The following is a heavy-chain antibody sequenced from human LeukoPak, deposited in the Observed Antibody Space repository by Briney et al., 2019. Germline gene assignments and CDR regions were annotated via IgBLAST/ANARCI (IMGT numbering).Heavy chain of an antibody. V-gene: IGHV1-69*05. CDR1: GYTFTSYD. CDR3: ARAGSYYYDSSGYYY. Sequence: SVKVSCKASGYTFTSYDINWVRQATGQGLEWMGRIIPIFGTANYAQKFQGRVTITTDESTSTAYMELSSLRSEDTAVYYCARAGSYYYDSSGYYYWGQGTLVTVSS. CDR2: IIPIFGTA. D-gene: IGHD3-22*01. J-gene: IGHJ4*02.